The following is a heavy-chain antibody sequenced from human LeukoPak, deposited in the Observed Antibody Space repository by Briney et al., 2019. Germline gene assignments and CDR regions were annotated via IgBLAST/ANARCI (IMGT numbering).Heavy chain of an antibody. V-gene: IGHV4-39*07. CDR2: VYYSGST. Sequence: SETLSLTCIVSGGSISSYYWSWIRQPPGKGLEWIGSVYYSGSTYYNPSLKSRVTISVDTSKNQFSLNRISVTAADTAYYMDVWGKRTTVTGSS. CDR3: V. J-gene: IGHJ6*03. CDR1: GGSISSYY.